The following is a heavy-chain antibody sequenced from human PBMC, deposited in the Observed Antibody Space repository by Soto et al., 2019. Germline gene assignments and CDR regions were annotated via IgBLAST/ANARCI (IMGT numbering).Heavy chain of an antibody. J-gene: IGHJ4*02. CDR2: ISGSGDST. Sequence: LRLSCAASGFTFSSYAMTWVRQAPGKGLEWVSAISGSGDSTYYADSVKGRFTIPRDQSKNTLYLQMHSLRAEDTAVYFCAKERDNGADRYYFDGWHQRTLVTVSS. D-gene: IGHD2-8*01. CDR3: AKERDNGADRYYFDG. V-gene: IGHV3-23*01. CDR1: GFTFSSYA.